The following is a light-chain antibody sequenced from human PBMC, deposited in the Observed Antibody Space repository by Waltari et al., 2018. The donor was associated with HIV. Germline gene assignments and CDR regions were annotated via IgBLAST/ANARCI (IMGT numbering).Light chain of an antibody. V-gene: IGKV3-15*01. Sequence: EIVMTQSQAALSVSPGERATLSRRASQSVSTNLAWYQQKPGQAPRFLIYGTSTRDPGISDRFSGSGSGTEFTLTISSLQSEDFAVYYCHQYNNWPPWTFGQGP. CDR2: GTS. CDR1: QSVSTN. CDR3: HQYNNWPPWT. J-gene: IGKJ1*01.